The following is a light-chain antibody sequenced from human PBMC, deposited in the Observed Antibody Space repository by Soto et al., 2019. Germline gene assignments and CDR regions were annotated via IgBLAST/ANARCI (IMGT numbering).Light chain of an antibody. CDR1: QSVSSN. CDR3: QQYNL. V-gene: IGKV3-15*01. CDR2: GAS. J-gene: IGKJ1*01. Sequence: EIVMTQSPATLSVSPGERATLSCRASQSVSSNLAWYQQKPGQAPRLLIYGASTRATSIPARFSGSGSGTEFTLTISSLQSEDFAVYYCQQYNLFGQGTKVEIK.